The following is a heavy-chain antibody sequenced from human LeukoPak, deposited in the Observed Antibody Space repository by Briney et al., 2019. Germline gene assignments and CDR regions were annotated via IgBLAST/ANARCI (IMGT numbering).Heavy chain of an antibody. CDR2: TYYRSKWYN. J-gene: IGHJ4*02. Sequence: SHTLSLTCAISGDSVSSNSAAWNWVRQSPSRGLEWLGRTYYRSKWYNDYAVSVKSPITINPDTSKNQFSLQMKSLTPEDTAVYYCARGFTVKSRGSDFDYWGQGTLVTVSS. CDR3: ARGFTVKSRGSDFDY. D-gene: IGHD3-10*01. CDR1: GDSVSSNSAA. V-gene: IGHV6-1*01.